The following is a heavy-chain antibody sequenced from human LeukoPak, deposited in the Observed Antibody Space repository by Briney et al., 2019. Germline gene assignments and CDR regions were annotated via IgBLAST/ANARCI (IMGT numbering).Heavy chain of an antibody. J-gene: IGHJ4*02. CDR3: ARGNLDSSGWYFDY. Sequence: SVKVSCKASGGTFSNYAITWVRQAPGQGLEWMGRIIPMFGTANYAQKFQGRVTITTDVSTSTAYMELSSLRSEDTAVYYCARGNLDSSGWYFDYWGQGTLVTVSS. CDR1: GGTFSNYA. D-gene: IGHD6-19*01. V-gene: IGHV1-69*05. CDR2: IIPMFGTA.